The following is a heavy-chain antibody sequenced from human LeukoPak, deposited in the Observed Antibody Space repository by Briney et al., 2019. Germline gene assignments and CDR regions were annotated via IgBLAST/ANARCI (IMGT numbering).Heavy chain of an antibody. CDR1: AFTFSSYA. CDR3: AKVAGGYYYGSGSYSYFDY. Sequence: GGSLRLSCAPSAFTFSSYAMSWVRQAPGKGLEWVSAISGSGGSTYYADSVKGRFTISRDKAKNTLYLQMSGLRAEDTAVYYCAKVAGGYYYGSGSYSYFDYWGQGTLVSVSS. J-gene: IGHJ4*02. D-gene: IGHD3-10*01. CDR2: ISGSGGST. V-gene: IGHV3-23*01.